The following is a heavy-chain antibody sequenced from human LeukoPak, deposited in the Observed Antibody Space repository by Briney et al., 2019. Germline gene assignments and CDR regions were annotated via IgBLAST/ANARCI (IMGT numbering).Heavy chain of an antibody. CDR1: GYTFTSYG. D-gene: IGHD2-2*01. Sequence: ASVKVSCKASGYTFTSYGISWVRQAPGQGLEWMGWISAYNGNTNYAQKLQGRVTMTTDTSTSTAYMELRSLRSDDTAVYYCASARLYCSSTGCQRGAYFDYWGQGTLVTVSS. CDR2: ISAYNGNT. CDR3: ASARLYCSSTGCQRGAYFDY. V-gene: IGHV1-18*01. J-gene: IGHJ4*02.